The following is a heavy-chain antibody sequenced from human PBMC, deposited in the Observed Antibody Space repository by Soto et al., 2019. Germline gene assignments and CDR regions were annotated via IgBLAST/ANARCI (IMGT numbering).Heavy chain of an antibody. Sequence: GGALRLPCTGSGVTLGGYGMSWFRPAPGEGVGGGGFIRSQAYGGTTEYAASVKGRFTISRDDSKSIAYLQMNSLKTEDTAVYYCTSSGYWSGDYYYYYGMDVWGQGTTVTVS. CDR3: TSSGYWSGDYYYYYGMDV. CDR2: IRSQAYGGTT. J-gene: IGHJ6*02. D-gene: IGHD3-22*01. CDR1: GVTLGGYG. V-gene: IGHV3-49*03.